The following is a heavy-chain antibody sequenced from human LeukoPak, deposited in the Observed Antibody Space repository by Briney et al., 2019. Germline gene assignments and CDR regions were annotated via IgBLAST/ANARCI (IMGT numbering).Heavy chain of an antibody. CDR2: IKQDGSEK. CDR3: AELGITMIGGV. CDR1: GFTLSNYW. V-gene: IGHV3-7*01. D-gene: IGHD3-10*02. Sequence: GGSLRLSCAASGFTLSNYWMSWVRQAPGKGLEWVANIKQDGSEKYYVDSVKGRFTISRDNAKNSLYLQMNSLRAEDTAVYYCAELGITMIGGVWGKGTTVTISS. J-gene: IGHJ6*04.